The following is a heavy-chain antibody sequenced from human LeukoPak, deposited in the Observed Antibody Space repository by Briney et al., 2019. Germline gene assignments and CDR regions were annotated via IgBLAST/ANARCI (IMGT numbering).Heavy chain of an antibody. CDR2: ISSSSTNI. CDR3: AKNLHSGSYPCFDY. V-gene: IGHV3-48*01. J-gene: IGHJ4*02. CDR1: GFTFSVYG. Sequence: PGGSLRLSCAASGFTFSVYGMNWVRQAPRKGLEWVSYISSSSTNIDYADSVKGRFTISRDNAKNSLYLQMNSLRAEDTAVYYCAKNLHSGSYPCFDYWGQGTLVTVSS. D-gene: IGHD1-26*01.